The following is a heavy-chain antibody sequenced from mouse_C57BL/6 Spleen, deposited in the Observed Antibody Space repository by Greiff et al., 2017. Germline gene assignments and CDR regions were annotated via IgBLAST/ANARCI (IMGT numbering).Heavy chain of an antibody. V-gene: IGHV1-62-2*01. CDR2: FYPGSGSI. D-gene: IGHD2-2*01. CDR1: GYTFTEYT. Sequence: QVQLQQSGAELVKPGASVKLSCKASGYTFTEYTIHWVKQRSGQGLEWIGWFYPGSGSIKYNEKFKDKATLTADKSSSTVYMEVSRWTSEDSAVYFCARHGYGYDPSWYYLDYWGQGTTLTVSS. J-gene: IGHJ2*01. CDR3: ARHGYGYDPSWYYLDY.